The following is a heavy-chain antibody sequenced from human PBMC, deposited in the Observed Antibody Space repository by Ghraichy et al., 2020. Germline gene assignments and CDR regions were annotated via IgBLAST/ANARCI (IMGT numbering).Heavy chain of an antibody. CDR2: INSDGSNT. J-gene: IGHJ6*02. D-gene: IGHD6-19*01. CDR1: GFTFSSYW. Sequence: GESLNISCAASGFTFSSYWMHWVRQAPGKGLVWVSRINSDGSNTNYADSVDSVKGRFTISRDNAKNMLYLQMNSLRAEDTAVYFCARGHSSGWSWGQGTTVIVSS. CDR3: ARGHSSGWS. V-gene: IGHV3-74*01.